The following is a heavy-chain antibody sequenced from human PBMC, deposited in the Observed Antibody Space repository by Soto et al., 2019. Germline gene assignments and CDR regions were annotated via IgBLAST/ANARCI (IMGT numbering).Heavy chain of an antibody. D-gene: IGHD3-10*01. J-gene: IGHJ4*02. Sequence: EVQLVESGGGLVKPGGSLRLSCAASGFTFSSYSMNWVRQAPGKGLEWVSSISRNSDYIYYSDSVKGRFIISRDNARTALYLHMNSLRAEDTAVYYCARVGAYVGEVDYFDYWGQGALVTVSS. CDR3: ARVGAYVGEVDYFDY. CDR2: ISRNSDYI. V-gene: IGHV3-21*01. CDR1: GFTFSSYS.